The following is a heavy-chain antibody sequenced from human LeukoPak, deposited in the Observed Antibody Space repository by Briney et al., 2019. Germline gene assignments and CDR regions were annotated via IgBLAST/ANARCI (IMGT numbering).Heavy chain of an antibody. V-gene: IGHV3-74*01. D-gene: IGHD3-10*01. CDR1: GFSFSSYW. Sequence: GGSLRLSCAASGFSFSSYWMHWVRHAPGKGPVWVSLISNDESTIIYADSVKGRFTISRDNAKNTLYLQMNSLRAEDTAVYYCAKGLFWFGEFSAPDYWGQGTLVTVSS. J-gene: IGHJ4*02. CDR3: AKGLFWFGEFSAPDY. CDR2: ISNDESTI.